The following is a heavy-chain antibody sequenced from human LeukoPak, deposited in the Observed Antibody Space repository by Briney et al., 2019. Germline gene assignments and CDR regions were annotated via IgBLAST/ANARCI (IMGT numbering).Heavy chain of an antibody. CDR1: GFSLTTSGVT. Sequence: SRPTLVKPTQTLTLTCTFSGFSLTTSGVTVGWIRQPPGKALEWLALIDWDDAKYYSTSLKTRLTISKDTSKNQVVLTITNMDPVDTATYYCARQYYYDSSPDYWGQGTLVTVSS. V-gene: IGHV2-70*01. CDR3: ARQYYYDSSPDY. D-gene: IGHD3-22*01. CDR2: IDWDDAK. J-gene: IGHJ4*02.